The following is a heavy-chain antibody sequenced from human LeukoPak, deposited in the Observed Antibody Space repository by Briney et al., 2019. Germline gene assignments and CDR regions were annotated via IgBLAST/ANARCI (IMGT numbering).Heavy chain of an antibody. Sequence: PSETLSLTCAVYGGSFSGYYWSWIRQPPGKGLEWIGYIYYSGSTYYNPSLKSRVTISVDTSKNQFSLKLSSVTAADTAVYYCARVVDCSSTSCNTLYYYYGMDVWGQGTTVTVSS. V-gene: IGHV4-34*09. CDR3: ARVVDCSSTSCNTLYYYYGMDV. J-gene: IGHJ6*02. CDR2: IYYSGST. CDR1: GGSFSGYY. D-gene: IGHD2-2*01.